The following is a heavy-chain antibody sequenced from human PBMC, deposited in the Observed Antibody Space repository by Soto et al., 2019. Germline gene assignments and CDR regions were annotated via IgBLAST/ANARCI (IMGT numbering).Heavy chain of an antibody. CDR2: ITTYNGNT. Sequence: QVQLVQSGVEVREPGASVKVSCKAVRYIFTNYGVSWVRQAPGQGLEWMGWITTYNGNTEYAQKFQVRVTMPPAASTSTAYMELGSLRSDDTAIYYCARALTGYGMAVWGQGPTVTVSS. V-gene: IGHV1-18*01. CDR1: RYIFTNYG. CDR3: ARALTGYGMAV. J-gene: IGHJ6*02.